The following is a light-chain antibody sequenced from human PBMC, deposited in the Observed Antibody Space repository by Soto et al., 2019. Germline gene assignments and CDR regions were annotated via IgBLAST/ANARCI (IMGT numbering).Light chain of an antibody. CDR3: LLSYSGARSYD. CDR1: TGAVTSGHY. J-gene: IGLJ1*01. Sequence: HAVVTQEPSLTVSPGGTVTLTCGSSTGAVTSGHYPYWFQQKPGQAPRTLIYDTSNKHSWTPARFSGSLLGGKAALTLSGAQPEDEAEYYCLLSYSGARSYDFGTGTKVTVL. CDR2: DTS. V-gene: IGLV7-46*01.